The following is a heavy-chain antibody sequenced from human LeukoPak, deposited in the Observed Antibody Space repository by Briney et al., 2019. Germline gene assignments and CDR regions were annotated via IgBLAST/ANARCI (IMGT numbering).Heavy chain of an antibody. D-gene: IGHD1-1*01. Sequence: PSETLSLTCTVSGGSISSSSYYWGWIRQPPGKGLEWIGSIYYSGSTYYNPSLKSRVTISLDTSKNQFSLKLSSVTAADTAVYYCARVTWNDVGYFDYWGQGTLVTVSS. CDR3: ARVTWNDVGYFDY. J-gene: IGHJ4*02. V-gene: IGHV4-39*07. CDR1: GGSISSSSYY. CDR2: IYYSGST.